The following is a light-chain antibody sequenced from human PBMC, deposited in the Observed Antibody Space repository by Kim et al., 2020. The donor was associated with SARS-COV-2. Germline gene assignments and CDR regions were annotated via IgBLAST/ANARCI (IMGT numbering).Light chain of an antibody. V-gene: IGKV3-15*01. J-gene: IGKJ2*01. CDR3: QLYNHWSMYT. CDR2: GAS. CDR1: QSVHSS. Sequence: EIVLTQSPATLSVSPGERVTLSCWASQSVHSSIAWYQQKPGQAPRLLIYGASTRATAIPARFSGSGSGTEFTLTISSLQSEDFAVYYCQLYNHWSMYTFGQGTKLEIK.